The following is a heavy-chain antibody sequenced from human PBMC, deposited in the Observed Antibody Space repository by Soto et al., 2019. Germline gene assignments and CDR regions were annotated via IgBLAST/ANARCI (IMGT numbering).Heavy chain of an antibody. D-gene: IGHD3-22*01. CDR1: GYTFTSYA. CDR2: ISAYNGNT. V-gene: IGHV1-18*01. Sequence: ASVKVSCKASGYTFTSYAISWVRQAPGQGLEWMGWISAYNGNTYYADSVKGRFTISRDNSKNTLYLQMNSLRAEDTAVYYCAKNADYYDSSGYLDYWGQGTLVTVSS. CDR3: AKNADYYDSSGYLDY. J-gene: IGHJ4*02.